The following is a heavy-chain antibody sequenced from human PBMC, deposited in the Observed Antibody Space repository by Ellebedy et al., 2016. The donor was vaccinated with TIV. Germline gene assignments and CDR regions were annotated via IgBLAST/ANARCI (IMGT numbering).Heavy chain of an antibody. CDR2: ITFNGFSA. CDR3: ASERLKYFQH. V-gene: IGHV3-43*01. CDR1: GFTFSRFW. J-gene: IGHJ1*01. D-gene: IGHD1-1*01. Sequence: PGGSLRLSCAASGFTFSRFWMAWVRQAPGKGLEWVSLITFNGFSAFYADSVKGRFTISRDNGKNSLYLQMSSLRTDDTALYYCASERLKYFQHWGRGTLVTVSS.